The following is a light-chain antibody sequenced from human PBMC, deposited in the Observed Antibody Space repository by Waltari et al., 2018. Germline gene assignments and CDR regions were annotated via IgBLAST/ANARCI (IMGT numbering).Light chain of an antibody. V-gene: IGKV1-39*01. CDR1: QSISSY. CDR2: AAS. CDR3: QQSYSTPGT. Sequence: TFRASQSISSYLNWYQQKPGKAPKLLIYAASSLQSGVPSRFSGSGSGTDFTLTISSLQPEDFATYYCQQSYSTPGTFGQGTKVEIK. J-gene: IGKJ1*01.